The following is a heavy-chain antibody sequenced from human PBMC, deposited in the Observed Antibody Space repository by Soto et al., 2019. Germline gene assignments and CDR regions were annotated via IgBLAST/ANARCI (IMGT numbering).Heavy chain of an antibody. D-gene: IGHD2-2*01. CDR3: ATIRVPAAMPTHNWFDP. CDR1: GFTFSSYA. V-gene: IGHV3-30-3*01. J-gene: IGHJ5*02. Sequence: QVQLVESGGGVVQPGRSLRLSCAASGFTFSSYAMHWVRQAPGKGLEWVAVISYDGSNKYYADSVKGRFTISRDNSKNTLYRQMNRLGAEDTAVYYCATIRVPAAMPTHNWFDPWGQGTLVTVSS. CDR2: ISYDGSNK.